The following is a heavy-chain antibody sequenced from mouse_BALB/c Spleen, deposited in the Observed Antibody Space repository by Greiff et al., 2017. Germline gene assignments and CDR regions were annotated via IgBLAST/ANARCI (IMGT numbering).Heavy chain of an antibody. D-gene: IGHD2-1*01. Sequence: QVQLQQSGAELVRPGSSVKISCKASGYAFSSYWMNWVKQRPGQGLEWIGQIYPGDGDTNYNGKFKGKATLTADKSSSTAYMQLSSLTSEDSAVYFCARDYGNYEYCDVWGAGTTVTVSS. CDR2: IYPGDGDT. J-gene: IGHJ1*01. V-gene: IGHV1-80*01. CDR1: GYAFSSYW. CDR3: ARDYGNYEYCDV.